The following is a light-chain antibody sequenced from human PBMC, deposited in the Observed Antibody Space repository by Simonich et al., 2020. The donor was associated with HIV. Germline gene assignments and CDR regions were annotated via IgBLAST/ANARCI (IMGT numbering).Light chain of an antibody. Sequence: DIVMTQSPDSLAVSMGERATINCKSSQSVLYSSNNKKYLAWYQQKPGQPPKLLIYLASTRESGVPDRFSGSGSGTDFTLTISSLQAEDVAVYYCQQYYSTPWTFGQGTKVEIK. CDR3: QQYYSTPWT. J-gene: IGKJ1*01. CDR2: LAS. V-gene: IGKV4-1*01. CDR1: QSVLYSSNNKKY.